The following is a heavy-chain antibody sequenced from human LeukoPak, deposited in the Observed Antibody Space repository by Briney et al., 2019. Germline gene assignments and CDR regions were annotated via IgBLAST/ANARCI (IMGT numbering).Heavy chain of an antibody. CDR1: GGSISSYY. V-gene: IGHV4-59*12. CDR2: IYYSGST. Sequence: SETLSLTCTVSGGSISSYYWSWIRQPPGKGLEWIGYIYYSGSTNYNPSLKCRVTISVDTSKNQFSLKLSSVTAADTAVYYCAREAIAVAEGTLDYWGQGTLVTVSS. J-gene: IGHJ4*02. D-gene: IGHD6-19*01. CDR3: AREAIAVAEGTLDY.